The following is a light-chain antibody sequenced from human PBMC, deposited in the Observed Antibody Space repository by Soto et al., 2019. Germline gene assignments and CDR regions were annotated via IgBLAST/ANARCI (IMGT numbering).Light chain of an antibody. CDR2: DVS. V-gene: IGLV2-11*01. CDR3: FSYAANSAGV. J-gene: IGLJ2*01. Sequence: QSALTQPRSVSGSPGQSVTISCTGTSSDVGGYDYVSWYQQHPGKAPKFMIYDVSKRPSGVPDRFSGSKSGNTASLTISGLQAEYEADYYCFSYAANSAGVFGGGTKLTVL. CDR1: SSDVGGYDY.